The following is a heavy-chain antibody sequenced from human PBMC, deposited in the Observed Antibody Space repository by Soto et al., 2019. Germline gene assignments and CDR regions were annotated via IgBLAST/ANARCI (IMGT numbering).Heavy chain of an antibody. J-gene: IGHJ4*02. CDR3: ARQVPAAISDYFDY. V-gene: IGHV3-11*01. CDR2: ISSSGSTI. D-gene: IGHD2-2*01. Sequence: GGSLRLSCAASGFTFSDYYMSWIRQAPGKGLEWVSYISSSGSTIYYADSVKGRFTISRDNAKNSLYLQMNSLRAEDTAVYYCARQVPAAISDYFDYWGQGTLVTVSS. CDR1: GFTFSDYY.